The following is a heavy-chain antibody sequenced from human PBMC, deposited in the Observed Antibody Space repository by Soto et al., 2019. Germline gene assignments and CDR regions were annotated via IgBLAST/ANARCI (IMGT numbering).Heavy chain of an antibody. Sequence: GASVKVSCKASGGTFSSYTISWVRQAPGQGLEWMGRIIPILGIANYAQKFQGRVTITADKSTSTAYMELSSLRSEDTAVYYCARDNCSSTSCRPMTVFDYWGQGTLVTVSS. CDR1: GGTFSSYT. D-gene: IGHD2-2*01. CDR3: ARDNCSSTSCRPMTVFDY. J-gene: IGHJ4*02. V-gene: IGHV1-69*04. CDR2: IIPILGIA.